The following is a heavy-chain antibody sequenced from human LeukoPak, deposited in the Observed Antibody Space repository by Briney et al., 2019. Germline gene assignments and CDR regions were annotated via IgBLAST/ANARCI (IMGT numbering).Heavy chain of an antibody. J-gene: IGHJ6*03. CDR1: GYTFTSYD. CDR2: MNPNSGST. CDR3: ARDVLDDSSGYYSHYYYYMDV. D-gene: IGHD3-22*01. V-gene: IGHV1-8*01. Sequence: ASVKVSCKASGYTFTSYDINWVRQATGQGLEWMGWMNPNSGSTGYAQKFQGRVTMTRSTSISTAYMELSSLRSEGTAVYYCARDVLDDSSGYYSHYYYYMDVWGKGTTVTVSS.